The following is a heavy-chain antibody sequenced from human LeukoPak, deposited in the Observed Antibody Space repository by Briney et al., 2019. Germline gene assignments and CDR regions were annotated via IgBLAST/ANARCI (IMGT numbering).Heavy chain of an antibody. CDR3: ARLTAVAGPHNDFLDY. D-gene: IGHD6-19*01. V-gene: IGHV4-39*01. Sequence: SETLSLTCTVSGGSINTNDYHWGWVRPPPGKGLDWIASIFYSGTIYYNPSLKSRVTIFLDTSKNQFSLKLTAVTAADTAVYYCARLTAVAGPHNDFLDYWGQGTLVTVSS. CDR2: IFYSGTI. CDR1: GGSINTNDYH. J-gene: IGHJ4*02.